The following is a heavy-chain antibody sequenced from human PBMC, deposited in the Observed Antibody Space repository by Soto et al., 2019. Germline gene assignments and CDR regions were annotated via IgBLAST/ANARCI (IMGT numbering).Heavy chain of an antibody. CDR3: AIQEYDFWSGYFDY. V-gene: IGHV4-61*01. CDR1: GGSVSSGSYY. D-gene: IGHD3-3*01. J-gene: IGHJ4*02. CDR2: IYYSGST. Sequence: QVQLQESGPGLVKPSETLSLTCTVSGGSVSSGSYYWSWIRQPPGKGLEWIGYIYYSGSTNYNPSLKSRVTISVDTSKNQFSLKLSSVTAADTAVYYCAIQEYDFWSGYFDYWGQGTLVTVSS.